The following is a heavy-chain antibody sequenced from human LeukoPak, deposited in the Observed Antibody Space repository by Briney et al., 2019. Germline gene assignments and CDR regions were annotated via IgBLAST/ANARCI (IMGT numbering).Heavy chain of an antibody. D-gene: IGHD1-20*01. CDR1: GFTFSKYG. J-gene: IGHJ4*02. CDR2: ISGSGGST. V-gene: IGHV3-23*01. Sequence: GGSLRLSCEVSGFTFSKYGMHWVRQAPGKGLEWVSAISGSGGSTYYADSVMGRFTISRDNSKNTLYLQMNSLRAEDTAVYYCARDSRITGIEGFDYWGQGTLVTVSS. CDR3: ARDSRITGIEGFDY.